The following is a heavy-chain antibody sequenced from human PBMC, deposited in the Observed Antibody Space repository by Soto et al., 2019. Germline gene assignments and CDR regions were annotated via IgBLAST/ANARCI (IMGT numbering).Heavy chain of an antibody. CDR3: AKGRAITVFGVITPFDS. J-gene: IGHJ4*02. CDR1: GFNFSNYA. V-gene: IGHV3-23*01. CDR2: ISGNSGTT. Sequence: EVQLLESGGDFKQPGGSLRLSCEGSGFNFSNYALNWVRQAPGKRLEWVSVISGNSGTTYYAASVKGRVTISRDNSKKTKYLQLNSLRADATAISYCAKGRAITVFGVITPFDSWGQGTLVTVSS. D-gene: IGHD3-3*01.